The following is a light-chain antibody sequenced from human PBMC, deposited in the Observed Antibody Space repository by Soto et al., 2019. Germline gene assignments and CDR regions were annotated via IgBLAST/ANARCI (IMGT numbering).Light chain of an antibody. Sequence: DIQMTHSPSTLSASVGDRVTITCRASHFISSWLAWYQHKPGKAPKLLIYDTSTLGTGVPSRFSGSGSGTEFTLTISSLHPDDFATYYCQQYNTFSWTFGQGTRVEIK. CDR3: QQYNTFSWT. J-gene: IGKJ1*01. V-gene: IGKV1-5*01. CDR1: HFISSW. CDR2: DTS.